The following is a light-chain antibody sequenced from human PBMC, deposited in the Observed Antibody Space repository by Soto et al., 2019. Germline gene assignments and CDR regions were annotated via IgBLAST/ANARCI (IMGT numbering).Light chain of an antibody. CDR1: QGVSSSY. Sequence: EIVLTQSPGTLSLSPGERATLSCRASQGVSSSYLARYQQKPGQAPRLLIYGASSRATGIPARFSGSGSGTDFTLTISRLEPEDFAVYYCQQYGSSPTFGQGTKLEIK. CDR3: QQYGSSPT. J-gene: IGKJ2*01. CDR2: GAS. V-gene: IGKV3-20*01.